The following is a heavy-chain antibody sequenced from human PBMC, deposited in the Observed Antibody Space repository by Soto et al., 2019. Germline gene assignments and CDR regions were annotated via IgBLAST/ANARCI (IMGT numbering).Heavy chain of an antibody. D-gene: IGHD3-10*01. CDR3: ATQGFGVLHGLVDV. Sequence: SETLSLTCTISGGSISGYYWSWIRQPPGKGLEWIGYIYYSGSTNYNPSLKSRVTISVDTSKNQFSLKLNSVTAADTAVYYCATQGFGVLHGLVDVWGQGTTVTVSS. V-gene: IGHV4-59*01. CDR1: GGSISGYY. CDR2: IYYSGST. J-gene: IGHJ6*02.